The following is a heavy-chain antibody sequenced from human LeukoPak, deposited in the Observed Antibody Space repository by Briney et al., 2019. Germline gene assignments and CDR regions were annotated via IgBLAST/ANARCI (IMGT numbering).Heavy chain of an antibody. CDR1: GGSISSSSDD. D-gene: IGHD3-16*02. V-gene: IGHV4-39*01. CDR3: VAAHSSYRRYEDQH. J-gene: IGHJ1*01. Sequence: SETLSLTCSVSGGSISSSSDDWGWIRQPPGQGLEWIGTMSYSGTTFYNPSLKSRVTMSVDTSKNQFSLNLRSVTAADTAVYYCVAAHSSYRRYEDQHWGQGTLVTV. CDR2: MSYSGTT.